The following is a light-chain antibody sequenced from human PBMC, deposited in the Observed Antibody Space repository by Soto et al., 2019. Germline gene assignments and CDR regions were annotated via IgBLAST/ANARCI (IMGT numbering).Light chain of an antibody. J-gene: IGLJ2*01. CDR3: CSYAGSYTLV. V-gene: IGLV2-11*01. CDR1: SSDVGGYNF. Sequence: QSVLTQPRSVSGSPGQSVTISCAGTSSDVGGYNFVSWYQQRPGKAPKLTIFDVSRRPSGVPDRFSGSKSGNTASLTISGLQAEDEADYYCCSYAGSYTLVFGGGTKLTVL. CDR2: DVS.